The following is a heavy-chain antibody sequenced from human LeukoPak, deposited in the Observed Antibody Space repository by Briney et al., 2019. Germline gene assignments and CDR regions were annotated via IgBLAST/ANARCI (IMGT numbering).Heavy chain of an antibody. CDR1: GFTFSRYD. V-gene: IGHV3-23*01. CDR3: ATISEPTRAFDI. CDR2: ISGSGGST. J-gene: IGHJ3*02. Sequence: PGGSLRLSCAASGFTFSRYDMSWVRQAPGKGLEWVSAISGSGGSTYYADSVKGRSTFSRDNSKNTLYLQMNSLRAEDTAVYYCATISEPTRAFDIWGQGTMVTVSS. D-gene: IGHD3-9*01.